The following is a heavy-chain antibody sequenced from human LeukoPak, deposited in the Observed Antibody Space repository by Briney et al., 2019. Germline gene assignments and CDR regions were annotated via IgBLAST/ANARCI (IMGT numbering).Heavy chain of an antibody. J-gene: IGHJ3*01. D-gene: IGHD3-22*01. CDR2: IYPDDSDT. CDR1: GYRFNAYW. CDR3: ARPNITSYYDSRGYDAFDV. V-gene: IGHV5-51*01. Sequence: GESLKISCKGSGYRFNAYWIAWVRQMPGKGLEWMGIIYPDDSDTRYSPSFQGQVTISADKAARTAYLQWSSLKASDTAMYYFARPNITSYYDSRGYDAFDVWGQGTMVTVSS.